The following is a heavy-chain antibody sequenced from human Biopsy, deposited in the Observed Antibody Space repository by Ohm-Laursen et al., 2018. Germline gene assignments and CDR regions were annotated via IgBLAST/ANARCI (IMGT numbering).Heavy chain of an antibody. Sequence: SPRLSCAASGFTFSTYWMTWVRQAPGKGLEWVANIKRDGSQSNHADSVKGRFTISRDNAKNSLYLQMNSLRAEDTAVYYCAKPADSYGSEFYFDYWGQGTLVTVSS. J-gene: IGHJ4*02. CDR3: AKPADSYGSEFYFDY. CDR1: GFTFSTYW. V-gene: IGHV3-7*03. D-gene: IGHD1-14*01. CDR2: IKRDGSQS.